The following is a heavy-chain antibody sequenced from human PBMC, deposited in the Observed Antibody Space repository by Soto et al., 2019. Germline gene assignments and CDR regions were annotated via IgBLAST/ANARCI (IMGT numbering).Heavy chain of an antibody. CDR2: INAGNGNT. CDR1: GYTFTSYA. J-gene: IGHJ4*02. D-gene: IGHD6-19*01. Sequence: GASVKVSCKASGYTFTSYALHWVRQAPGQRLEWMGWINAGNGNTKYSQKFQGRVTITRDTSASTAYMKLSSLRSEDTAVYYCARIYSSGWTRPPYDYWGQGTLVTVSS. V-gene: IGHV1-3*01. CDR3: ARIYSSGWTRPPYDY.